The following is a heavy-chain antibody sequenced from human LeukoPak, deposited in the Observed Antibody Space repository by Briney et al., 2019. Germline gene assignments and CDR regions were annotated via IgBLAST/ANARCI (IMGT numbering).Heavy chain of an antibody. V-gene: IGHV4-59*01. D-gene: IGHD1-26*01. J-gene: IGHJ4*02. CDR1: GGSISSYY. CDR2: IYYSGST. CDR3: AARGGSFDFGY. Sequence: SETLSLTCTVSGGSISSYYWSWIRQPPGKGLEWIGYIYYSGSTNYNPSLKSRVTISVDTSKNQFSLKLSSVTAADTAVYYCAARGGSFDFGYWGQGTLVTVSS.